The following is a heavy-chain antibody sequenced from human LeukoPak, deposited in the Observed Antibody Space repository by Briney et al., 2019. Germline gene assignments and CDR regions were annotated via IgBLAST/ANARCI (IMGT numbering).Heavy chain of an antibody. CDR3: ARDGRYSSSAGY. D-gene: IGHD6-13*01. V-gene: IGHV1-2*02. CDR1: GYTFTGYY. CDR2: INPNSGDT. J-gene: IGHJ4*02. Sequence: GASVKVSCKASGYTFTGYYIHWVRQAPGQGLEWMGWINPNSGDTNYAQKFQGRVTMTRDTSISTAYMELSRLRSDDTAVYYCARDGRYSSSAGYWGQGTLVTVSS.